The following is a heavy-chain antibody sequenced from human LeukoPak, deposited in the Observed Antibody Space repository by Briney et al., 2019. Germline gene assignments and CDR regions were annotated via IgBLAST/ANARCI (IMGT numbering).Heavy chain of an antibody. J-gene: IGHJ5*02. V-gene: IGHV4-4*07. Sequence: SETLSLTCTVSGGSISSYYWSWIRQPAGKGLELIGRIYNSGSTNYNPSLKSRVTISVDTSKNQFSLKLSSVTAADTAVYYCARMNVVVPAAISNNWFDPWGQGTLVTVSS. CDR1: GGSISSYY. CDR3: ARMNVVVPAAISNNWFDP. CDR2: IYNSGST. D-gene: IGHD2-2*02.